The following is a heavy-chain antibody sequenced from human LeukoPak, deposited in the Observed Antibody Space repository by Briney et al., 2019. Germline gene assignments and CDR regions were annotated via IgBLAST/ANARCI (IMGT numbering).Heavy chain of an antibody. CDR2: ISSSSSYI. J-gene: IGHJ4*02. Sequence: GGSLRLSCAASGFTFSSYSMNWVRQAPGKGREWVSSISSSSSYIYHADSMKGRFTISRDNAKNSLYLQMSSLRGEDTAVYYCARGGYSYGFGFDYWGQGTLVTVSS. D-gene: IGHD5-18*01. CDR3: ARGGYSYGFGFDY. V-gene: IGHV3-21*01. CDR1: GFTFSSYS.